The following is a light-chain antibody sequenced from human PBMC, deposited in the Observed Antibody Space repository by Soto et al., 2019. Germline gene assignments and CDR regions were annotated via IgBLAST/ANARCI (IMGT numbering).Light chain of an antibody. CDR2: KAS. CDR1: QSIGSW. Sequence: DIQMTQSPSTLSASVGDRVTITCRASQSIGSWLAWYQQNPGKAPKLLIYKASSLQIGVPSRFSGSGSGTEFTLTISSLQPDDFATYYCQQYNSYSITVGQGTRLEMK. CDR3: QQYNSYSIT. V-gene: IGKV1-5*03. J-gene: IGKJ5*01.